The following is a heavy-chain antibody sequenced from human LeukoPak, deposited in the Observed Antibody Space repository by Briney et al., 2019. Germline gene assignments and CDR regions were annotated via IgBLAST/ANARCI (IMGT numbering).Heavy chain of an antibody. CDR3: ALYYYDSSGYHPPFNY. D-gene: IGHD3-22*01. CDR2: IYYSGST. Sequence: SETLSLTCTVSGGSISSSSYYWGWIRQPPGKGLEWIGSIYYSGSTYYNPSLRSRVTISVDTSKNQFSLTLSSVTAADTAVYYCALYYYDSSGYHPPFNYWGQGTLVTVSS. CDR1: GGSISSSSYY. J-gene: IGHJ4*02. V-gene: IGHV4-39*07.